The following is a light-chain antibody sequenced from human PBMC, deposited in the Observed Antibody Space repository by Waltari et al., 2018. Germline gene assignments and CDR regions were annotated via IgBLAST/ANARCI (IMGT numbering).Light chain of an antibody. CDR2: LGS. J-gene: IGKJ2*01. Sequence: DIVMTQSPLSLPVTPGEPASLSCRSSQSLLHSNGYNYLDWYLQKPGQSQQLLIYLGSNQGSGVPGRFSGSGSGTDFTLKISRVEAEDVGVYYCMQALQTPLFGQGTKLEIK. CDR3: MQALQTPL. V-gene: IGKV2-28*01. CDR1: QSLLHSNGYNY.